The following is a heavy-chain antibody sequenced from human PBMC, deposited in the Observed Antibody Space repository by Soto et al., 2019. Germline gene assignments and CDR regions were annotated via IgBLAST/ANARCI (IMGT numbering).Heavy chain of an antibody. J-gene: IGHJ4*01. Sequence: ASVKVSCKASGYTFTGYYIHWVRQAPGQGLEWMGCINPKSGDTDYSQKFQGRVTLTRDTSISTVYMEVSSLTSDDTAVYFCAREWDKATVPRADYWAQGTLVTVSS. CDR1: GYTFTGYY. D-gene: IGHD5-18*01. CDR3: AREWDKATVPRADY. CDR2: INPKSGDT. V-gene: IGHV1-2*02.